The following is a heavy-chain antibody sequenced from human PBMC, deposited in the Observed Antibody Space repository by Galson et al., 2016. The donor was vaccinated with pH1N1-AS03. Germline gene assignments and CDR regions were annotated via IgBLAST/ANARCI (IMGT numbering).Heavy chain of an antibody. CDR2: IWHDGSNK. V-gene: IGHV3-33*08. D-gene: IGHD6-13*01. Sequence: SLRLSCAASGFTFSDYGMHWVRQAPGKGLEWVAIIWHDGSNKFYADSVKGRFTISRDNSKNTLYLEMKRLRVEDTAVYYCVWTIAAANLPQSYGFDVGGLGTTVTVSS. J-gene: IGHJ3*01. CDR3: VWTIAAANLPQSYGFDV. CDR1: GFTFSDYG.